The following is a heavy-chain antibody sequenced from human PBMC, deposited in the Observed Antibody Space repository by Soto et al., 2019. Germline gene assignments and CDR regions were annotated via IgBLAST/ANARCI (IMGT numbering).Heavy chain of an antibody. CDR3: AREGDHPFSLGY. Sequence: QVQLQESGPGLVKPSSILSLTCAVSGGSITDKWWSWIRQTRGKGLEWIGEVHHSGSTNYSPSLKSRVTMSVDTSKNDFSLKLFSLSAADTAIYYCAREGDHPFSLGYWGQGTLVTVSS. CDR2: VHHSGST. D-gene: IGHD3-16*01. J-gene: IGHJ4*02. CDR1: GGSITDKW. V-gene: IGHV4-4*02.